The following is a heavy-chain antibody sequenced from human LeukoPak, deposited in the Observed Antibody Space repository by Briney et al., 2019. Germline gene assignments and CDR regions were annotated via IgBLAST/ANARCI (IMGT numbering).Heavy chain of an antibody. J-gene: IGHJ4*02. CDR3: AKAPGTNRNNPWSFDY. D-gene: IGHD1/OR15-1a*01. CDR1: GFTFSSYA. CDR2: ISSNSGST. V-gene: IGHV3-23*01. Sequence: GGSLRLSCAASGFTFSSYAMSWVRQAPGKGLEWVSAISSNSGSTYYADSVKGRFTISRDNSSNTLYLQMNSLRAEDTAVYYCAKAPGTNRNNPWSFDYWGQGTLVTVSS.